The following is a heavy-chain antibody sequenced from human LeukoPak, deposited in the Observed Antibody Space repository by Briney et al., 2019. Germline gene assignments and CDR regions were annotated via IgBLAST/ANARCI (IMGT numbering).Heavy chain of an antibody. J-gene: IGHJ3*02. Sequence: SETLSLTCTVSGGSISSYYWSWIRQPPGKGLEWIGYIYYSGSTNYNPSLKSRVTISVDTSKNQFSVKLSSVTAADTAVYYCARDFDPGAFDIWGQGTMVTVSS. CDR1: GGSISSYY. D-gene: IGHD3-9*01. CDR2: IYYSGST. V-gene: IGHV4-59*01. CDR3: ARDFDPGAFDI.